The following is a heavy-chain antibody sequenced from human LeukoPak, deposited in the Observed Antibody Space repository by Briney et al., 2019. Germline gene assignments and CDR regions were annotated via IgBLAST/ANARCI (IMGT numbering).Heavy chain of an antibody. CDR3: ARLGLWFGEGWFDP. CDR1: GFTFSSYG. D-gene: IGHD3-10*01. Sequence: GGSLRLSCAASGFTFSSYGMHWVRQAPGKGLEWVAFIRYDGSNKYYADSVKGRFTISRDNSKNTLYLQMNSLRAEDTAVYYCARLGLWFGEGWFDPWGQGTLVTVSS. V-gene: IGHV3-30*02. J-gene: IGHJ5*02. CDR2: IRYDGSNK.